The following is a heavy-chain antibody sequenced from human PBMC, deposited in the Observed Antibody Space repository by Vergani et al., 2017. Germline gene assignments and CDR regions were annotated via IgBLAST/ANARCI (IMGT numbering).Heavy chain of an antibody. J-gene: IGHJ4*02. Sequence: EVQLVESGGGLVQPGGSLRLSCAASGFTFSSYSMNWVRQAPGKGLEWGSYISSSSSTIYYADSVKGRFTISRDNAKNSLYLQMNSLIAEDTAVYYCARDSPLRFLEWLLFDYWGQGALVTVSS. CDR1: GFTFSSYS. CDR2: ISSSSSTI. D-gene: IGHD3-3*01. V-gene: IGHV3-48*04. CDR3: ARDSPLRFLEWLLFDY.